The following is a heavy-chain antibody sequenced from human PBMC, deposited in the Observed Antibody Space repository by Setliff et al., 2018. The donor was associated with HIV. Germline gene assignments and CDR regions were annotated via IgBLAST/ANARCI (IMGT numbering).Heavy chain of an antibody. CDR3: ARDYDSSGYYKGY. CDR1: GVSISSGSYY. D-gene: IGHD3-22*01. V-gene: IGHV4-61*02. J-gene: IGHJ4*02. Sequence: SSETLSLTCTVSGVSISSGSYYWSWIRQPAGKGLEWIGRIYTSGSTNYNPSLKSRVTISVDTSKNQFSLKLTSVTAADTAVYYCARDYDSSGYYKGYWGQGTLVTVSS. CDR2: IYTSGST.